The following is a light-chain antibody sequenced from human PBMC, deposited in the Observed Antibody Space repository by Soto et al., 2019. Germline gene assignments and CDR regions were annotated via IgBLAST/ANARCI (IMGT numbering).Light chain of an antibody. J-gene: IGKJ1*01. V-gene: IGKV3-20*01. CDR1: QSVSSSY. CDR3: EQYCSSPCT. CDR2: GAS. Sequence: EIVLTQSPGTLSLSPGERATLSCRASQSVSSSYLAWYQQKPGQAPRLLIFGASSRATGIPDRFSGSGSGTGFTLTISSLELDAFAVYYCEQYCSSPCTCGQVIMVEIK.